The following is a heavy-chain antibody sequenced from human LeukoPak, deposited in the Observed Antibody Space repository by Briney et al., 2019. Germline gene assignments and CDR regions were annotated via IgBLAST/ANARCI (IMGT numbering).Heavy chain of an antibody. CDR2: INPNSGGT. CDR3: ARGFPWGIVGAAFDS. D-gene: IGHD1-26*01. CDR1: GYTFTGYY. J-gene: IGHJ4*02. V-gene: IGHV1-2*02. Sequence: GASVKVSCKASGYTFTGYYMHWVRQAPGQGLEWMGWINPNSGGTNYAQKFQGRVTMTRDTSISTAYMELSRLRSDDTAVYYCARGFPWGIVGAAFDSWGQGTLVTVSS.